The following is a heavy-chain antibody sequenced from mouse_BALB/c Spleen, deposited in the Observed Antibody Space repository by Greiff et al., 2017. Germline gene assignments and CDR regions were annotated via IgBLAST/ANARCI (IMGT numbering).Heavy chain of an antibody. CDR3: ATYYGNYAWFAY. Sequence: EVKVEESGPELVKPGASVKISCKASGYSFTGYFMNWVMQSHGKSLEWIGRINPYNGDTFYNQKFKGKATLTVDKSSSTAHMELRSLASEDSAVYYCATYYGNYAWFAYWGQGTLVTVSA. CDR2: INPYNGDT. D-gene: IGHD2-10*01. CDR1: GYSFTGYF. J-gene: IGHJ3*01. V-gene: IGHV1-20*02.